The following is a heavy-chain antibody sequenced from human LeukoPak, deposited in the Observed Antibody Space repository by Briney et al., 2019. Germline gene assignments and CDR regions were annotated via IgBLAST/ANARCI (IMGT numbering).Heavy chain of an antibody. CDR1: GFTFSSYA. CDR3: ARHYCSSWYGYFDY. V-gene: IGHV3-23*01. D-gene: IGHD6-13*01. Sequence: PGGSLRLSCAASGFTFSSYAMSWVRQAPGKGLEWVSAISGSGGSTYYADSVKGRFTISRDNSKNTLYLQMNSLRAEDTAVYYCARHYCSSWYGYFDYWGQGTLVTVSS. J-gene: IGHJ4*02. CDR2: ISGSGGST.